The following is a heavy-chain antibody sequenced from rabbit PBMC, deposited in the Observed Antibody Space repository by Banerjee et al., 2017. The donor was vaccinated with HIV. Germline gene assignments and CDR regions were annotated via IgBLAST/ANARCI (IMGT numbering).Heavy chain of an antibody. D-gene: IGHD6-1*01. CDR3: ARCGYGGYSYGAAFSL. Sequence: QEQLVESGGGLVQPEGSLTLTCTASGFSFSSGYDMSWVRQAPGKGLEWIACIDGGSSGSTYYASWAKGRFTISKTSSTTVTLQMTSLTAADTATYFCARCGYGGYSYGAAFSLGGQGTLVTVS. CDR2: IDGGSSGST. V-gene: IGHV1S45*01. CDR1: GFSFSSGYD. J-gene: IGHJ3*01.